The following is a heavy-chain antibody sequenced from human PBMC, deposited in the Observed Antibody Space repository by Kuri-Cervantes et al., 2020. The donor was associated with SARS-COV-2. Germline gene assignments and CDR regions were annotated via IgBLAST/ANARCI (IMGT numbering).Heavy chain of an antibody. V-gene: IGHV3-23*01. D-gene: IGHD3-3*01. CDR1: GFAFRGNA. CDR3: ARAYDFWSGYYPH. Sequence: GGSLRLSCAASGFAFRGNAMSWVRQAPGKGLEWVPAISGSGGSTYYADSVKGRFTISRDNSKNTLYLQMNSLRAEDTAVYYCARAYDFWSGYYPHWGQGTLVTVSS. J-gene: IGHJ4*02. CDR2: ISGSGGST.